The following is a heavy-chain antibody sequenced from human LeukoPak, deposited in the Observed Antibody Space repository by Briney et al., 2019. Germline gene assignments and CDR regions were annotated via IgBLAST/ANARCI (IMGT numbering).Heavy chain of an antibody. CDR3: AKDRGYCSNTSCYALHYFDY. Sequence: GGSLRLSCAASGFTFSSYGMSWVRQAPGKGLEWVSAISGSGGSTYYADSVKGRFTISRDNSKNTLYLQMNSLRAEDTAVYYCAKDRGYCSNTSCYALHYFDYWGQGTLVTVSS. CDR1: GFTFSSYG. J-gene: IGHJ4*02. CDR2: ISGSGGST. D-gene: IGHD2-2*01. V-gene: IGHV3-23*01.